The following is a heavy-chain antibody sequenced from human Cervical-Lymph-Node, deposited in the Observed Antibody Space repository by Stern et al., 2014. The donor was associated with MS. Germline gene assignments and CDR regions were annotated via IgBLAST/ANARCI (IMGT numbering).Heavy chain of an antibody. D-gene: IGHD3-16*01. CDR2: INPSGGST. Sequence: QVQLGQSGAEVRKPGASVKVSCKASGYIFTNYYMHWVRQAPGQGLLWMGIINPSGGSTTYTQTFQGRVTVTRDTSTSTVYMELSSLRSEDTAVYYCARADREYSSAYYFDYWGQGTLVTVSS. J-gene: IGHJ4*02. CDR3: ARADREYSSAYYFDY. CDR1: GYIFTNYY. V-gene: IGHV1-46*03.